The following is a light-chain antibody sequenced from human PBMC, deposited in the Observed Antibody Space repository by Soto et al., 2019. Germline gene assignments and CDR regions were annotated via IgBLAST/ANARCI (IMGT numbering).Light chain of an antibody. Sequence: EIVMTQSPATLSVSPGERATLSCRASQSVSSNLAWYQQKPGQAPRLLIYGASTRATGIPARFSGSGSGTDFTLTISRLEPEDFAVYYCQQYGSSRFTFGPGT. CDR2: GAS. CDR3: QQYGSSRFT. CDR1: QSVSSN. V-gene: IGKV3-15*01. J-gene: IGKJ3*01.